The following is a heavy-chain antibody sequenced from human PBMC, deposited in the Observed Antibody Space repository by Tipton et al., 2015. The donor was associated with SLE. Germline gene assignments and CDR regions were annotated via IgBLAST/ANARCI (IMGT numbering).Heavy chain of an antibody. CDR2: IYYSGST. CDR3: ARLWSGYHHVPVESD. V-gene: IGHV4-59*01. D-gene: IGHD3-3*01. CDR1: DGPLSNFH. J-gene: IGHJ4*02. Sequence: TLSLTCTVSDGPLSNFHCSWIRQSPGKGLEWIGNIYYSGSTNFNPSLKSRVTISIDTSRNQFSLSLRSVTAADTAVYYCARLWSGYHHVPVESDWGQGTLVTVSS.